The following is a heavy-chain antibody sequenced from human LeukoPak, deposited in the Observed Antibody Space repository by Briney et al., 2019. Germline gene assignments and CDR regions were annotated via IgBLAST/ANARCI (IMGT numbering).Heavy chain of an antibody. V-gene: IGHV2-5*01. CDR2: IYWNDER. CDR1: GFSHTTSGVG. CDR3: AREAYCSGGSCFDY. Sequence: SGPTLVKPTQTLTLTCTFSGFSHTTSGVGVGWIRQPPGKALEWLTLIYWNDERRYSPSLKSRLTITKDTSKNQVVLTMTNMHPVDTATYYCAREAYCSGGSCFDYWGQGALVTVSS. D-gene: IGHD2-15*01. J-gene: IGHJ4*02.